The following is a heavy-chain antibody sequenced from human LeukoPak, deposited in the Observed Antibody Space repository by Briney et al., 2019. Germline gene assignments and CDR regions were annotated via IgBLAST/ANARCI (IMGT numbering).Heavy chain of an antibody. D-gene: IGHD6-6*01. CDR1: GYSFTSYY. Sequence: GASVKVSCTTSGYSFTSYYIHWVRQAPGQGLEWMGWINPSSGGTEYAQKFQGRVTMTGDTSISTAYMELSRLRSDDTAVYYCACELGVGYGSSSSYYYYGMDVWGQGTTVTVSS. CDR3: ACELGVGYGSSSSYYYYGMDV. J-gene: IGHJ6*02. CDR2: INPSSGGT. V-gene: IGHV1-2*02.